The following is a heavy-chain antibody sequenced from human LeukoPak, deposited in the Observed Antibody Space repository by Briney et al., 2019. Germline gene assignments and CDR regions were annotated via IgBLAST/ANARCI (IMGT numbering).Heavy chain of an antibody. CDR2: LFWDGDK. V-gene: IGHV2-5*02. D-gene: IGHD3-22*01. CDR3: SPRNYSDSRGYLG. J-gene: IGHJ4*02. Sequence: SGPTLVKPTQTLTLTCTFSGFSLSTTGVGVGWIRQPPGKALEWLALLFWDGDKRYSPSLKNRLTVTNDTSKDQVVLTLINMDPVDTATYYCSPRNYSDSRGYLGWGQGILVTVSS. CDR1: GFSLSTTGVG.